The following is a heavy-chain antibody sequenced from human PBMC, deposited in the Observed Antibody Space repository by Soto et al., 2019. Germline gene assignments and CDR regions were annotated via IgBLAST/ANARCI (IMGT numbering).Heavy chain of an antibody. D-gene: IGHD4-17*01. Sequence: GGSLRLSCAASGFTFSSYWMHWVRQAPGKGLVWVSRINSDGSSTSYADSVKGRFTISRDNAKNTLYLQMNSLRAEDTAVYYCARVGGETTVVKPYYYYGMDVWGQGTTVTVSS. V-gene: IGHV3-74*01. J-gene: IGHJ6*02. CDR1: GFTFSSYW. CDR2: INSDGSST. CDR3: ARVGGETTVVKPYYYYGMDV.